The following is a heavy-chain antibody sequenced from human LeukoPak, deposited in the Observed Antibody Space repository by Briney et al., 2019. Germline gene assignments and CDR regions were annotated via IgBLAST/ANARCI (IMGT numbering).Heavy chain of an antibody. J-gene: IGHJ5*02. CDR3: ARGPIWHRTFDP. D-gene: IGHD2-2*02. Sequence: SETLSLTCAVYGGSFSGYYWSWIRQPPGKGLEWIGEINHSGSTNYNPSLRSRVTISVDTSKNQFSLKLSSVTAADTAVYYCARGPIWHRTFDPWGQGTLVTVSS. V-gene: IGHV4-34*01. CDR2: INHSGST. CDR1: GGSFSGYY.